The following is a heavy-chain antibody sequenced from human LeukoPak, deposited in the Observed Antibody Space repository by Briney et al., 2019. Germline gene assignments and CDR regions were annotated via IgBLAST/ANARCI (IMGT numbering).Heavy chain of an antibody. CDR1: GDSISSGSYY. CDR3: ASRHSKQQPYYYYMDI. Sequence: SQTLSLTCTVSGDSISSGSYYWSWIRQPAGKGLDWIGRIYSNGDTKFNPSLKSRVTISPDTSKNQFSLKLSSATAADTAVYYCASRHSKQQPYYYYMDIWGKGTTVTVSS. J-gene: IGHJ6*03. D-gene: IGHD6-13*01. V-gene: IGHV4-61*02. CDR2: IYSNGDT.